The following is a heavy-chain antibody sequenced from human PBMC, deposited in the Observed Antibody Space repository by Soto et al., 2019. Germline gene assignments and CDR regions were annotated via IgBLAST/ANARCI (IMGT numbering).Heavy chain of an antibody. V-gene: IGHV3-74*01. J-gene: IGHJ3*01. CDR3: ARSLPGTYGAFDL. Sequence: EVQLVDSGGGLVQPGGSLRLSCAASEFTFTSYWMHWVRQSPGKGLVWVSRISGDGSSTNYADSVKGRFTISRDNAKNTVYLQIDSLRAEDTAVYYCARSLPGTYGAFDLWGQGTMVTVSS. CDR1: EFTFTSYW. CDR2: ISGDGSST. D-gene: IGHD1-7*01.